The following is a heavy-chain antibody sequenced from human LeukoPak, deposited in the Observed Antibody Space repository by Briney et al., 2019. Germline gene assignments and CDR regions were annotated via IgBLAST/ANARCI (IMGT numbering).Heavy chain of an antibody. J-gene: IGHJ5*02. CDR3: ARDSITMVREKPRNWFDP. Sequence: PGGSLRLSCAASGFTFSSYGTHWVRQAPGKGLEWVAVIWYDGSNKYYADSVKGRFTISRDNSKNTLYLQMNSLRAEDTAVYYCARDSITMVREKPRNWFDPWGQGTLVTVSS. CDR2: IWYDGSNK. CDR1: GFTFSSYG. V-gene: IGHV3-33*01. D-gene: IGHD3-10*01.